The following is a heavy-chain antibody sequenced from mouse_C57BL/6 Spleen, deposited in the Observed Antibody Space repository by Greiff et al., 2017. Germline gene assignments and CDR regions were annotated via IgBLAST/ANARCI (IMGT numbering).Heavy chain of an antibody. CDR3: TRKGDIPNFDY. V-gene: IGHV1-15*01. Sequence: QVQLQQSGAELVRPGASVTLSCKASGYTFTDYEMHWVKQTPVHGLEWIGAIDPETGGTAYNQKFKGKAILTADKSSSTAYMELRSLTSEDSAVYYCTRKGDIPNFDYWGQGTTLTVSS. CDR1: GYTFTDYE. CDR2: IDPETGGT. J-gene: IGHJ2*01.